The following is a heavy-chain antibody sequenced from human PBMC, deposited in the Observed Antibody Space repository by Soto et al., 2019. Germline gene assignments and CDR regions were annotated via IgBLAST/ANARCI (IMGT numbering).Heavy chain of an antibody. CDR2: IYHSGST. CDR3: ARALYCSGGSCSPLRGMDV. CDR1: GYSISSGYY. D-gene: IGHD2-15*01. V-gene: IGHV4-38-2*01. Sequence: ETLSLTCAVSGYSISSGYYWGWIRQPPGKGLEWIGTIYHSGSTYYNPSLKSRVTISVDTSKNQFSLKVNSVTAADTAVYYCARALYCSGGSCSPLRGMDVWGLGTTVTVSS. J-gene: IGHJ6*02.